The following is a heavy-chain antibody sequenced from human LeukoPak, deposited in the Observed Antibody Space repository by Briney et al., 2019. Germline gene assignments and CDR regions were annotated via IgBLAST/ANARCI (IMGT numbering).Heavy chain of an antibody. J-gene: IGHJ4*02. CDR3: AKGYCSGGSCLFFDY. CDR2: INPNSGGT. V-gene: IGHV1-2*04. D-gene: IGHD2-15*01. CDR1: GYTFTGYY. Sequence: ATVKVSCKASGYTFTGYYMHWVRQALGQGLEWMGWINPNSGGTNYAQKFQGWVTMTRDTSISTAYMELSRLRSDDTAVYYCAKGYCSGGSCLFFDYWGQGTLVTVSS.